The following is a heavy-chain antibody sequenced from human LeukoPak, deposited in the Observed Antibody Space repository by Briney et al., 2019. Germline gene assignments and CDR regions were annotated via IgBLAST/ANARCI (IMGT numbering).Heavy chain of an antibody. J-gene: IGHJ4*02. CDR2: FDPEDGET. V-gene: IGHV1-24*01. Sequence: AASVKVSCKASGYTFTGYYMHWVRQAPGKGLEWMVGFDPEDGETIYAQRFQGRVTLTEDTSTDTAYMVLTSLRSDDTAVYYCAAGKEYYGSGSPGFFDYWGQGTLVTVSS. D-gene: IGHD3-10*01. CDR1: GYTFTGYY. CDR3: AAGKEYYGSGSPGFFDY.